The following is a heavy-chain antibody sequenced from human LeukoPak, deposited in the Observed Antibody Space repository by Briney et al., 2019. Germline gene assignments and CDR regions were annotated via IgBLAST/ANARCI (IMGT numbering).Heavy chain of an antibody. CDR1: GYSITSGYY. V-gene: IGHV4-38-2*02. CDR3: ARVRRQELYYYYYMDV. CDR2: IHNSGST. J-gene: IGHJ6*03. D-gene: IGHD1-26*01. Sequence: PSETLSLTCTVSGYSITSGYYWGWIRQPPGKALEWIGSIHNSGSTSYNPSLQSRVTISRDMSKNQFSLKLSSVTAADTAVYYCARVRRQELYYYYYMDVWGKGTTVTVSS.